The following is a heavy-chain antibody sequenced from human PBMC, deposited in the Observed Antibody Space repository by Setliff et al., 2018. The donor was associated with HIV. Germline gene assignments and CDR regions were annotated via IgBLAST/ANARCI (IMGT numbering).Heavy chain of an antibody. J-gene: IGHJ5*02. D-gene: IGHD2-15*01. CDR3: ALPYCSGGNCWSSASLPPAGWFDP. CDR1: GGTFSSYV. Sequence: SVKVSCKASGGTFSSYVISWVRQAPGQGPEWMGGIVPMYGVTNYAQKFQGRVTITTDESTSTAYMELSSLRSEDTAVYYCALPYCSGGNCWSSASLPPAGWFDPWGQGTLVTVSS. V-gene: IGHV1-69*05. CDR2: IVPMYGVT.